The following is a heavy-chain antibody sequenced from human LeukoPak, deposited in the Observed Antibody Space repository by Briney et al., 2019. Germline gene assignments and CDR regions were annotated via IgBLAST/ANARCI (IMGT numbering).Heavy chain of an antibody. V-gene: IGHV3-48*03. D-gene: IGHD4-23*01. CDR2: ISSSGSTI. CDR1: GFTFSSYE. CDR3: ARDVRLRWDTYYYYGMDV. J-gene: IGHJ6*02. Sequence: GGSLRLSCAASGFTFSSYEMNWVRQAPGKGLEWVSYISSSGSTIYYADSVKGRFTISRDNAKNSLYLQMNSLRAEETAVYYCARDVRLRWDTYYYYGMDVWGQGTTVTVSS.